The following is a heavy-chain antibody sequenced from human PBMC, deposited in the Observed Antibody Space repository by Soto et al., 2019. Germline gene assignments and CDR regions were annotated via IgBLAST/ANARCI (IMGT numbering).Heavy chain of an antibody. CDR1: GFTFSSYS. CDR3: ARDLIVVVPAASGPGYYYYGMDV. J-gene: IGHJ6*02. CDR2: ISSSSSYI. D-gene: IGHD2-2*01. V-gene: IGHV3-21*01. Sequence: GGSLRLSCAASGFTFSSYSMNWVRQAPGKGLEWVSSISSSSSYIYYADSVKGRFTISRDNAKNSLYLQMNSLRAEDTAVYYCARDLIVVVPAASGPGYYYYGMDVWGQGTTVTVSS.